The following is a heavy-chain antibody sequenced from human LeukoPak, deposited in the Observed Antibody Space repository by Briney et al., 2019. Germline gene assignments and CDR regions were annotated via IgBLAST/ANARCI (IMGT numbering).Heavy chain of an antibody. CDR2: IYPGDSDT. CDR1: GYSFTSYW. CDR3: ASRYGYRAWYAFDI. D-gene: IGHD5-18*01. J-gene: IGHJ3*02. Sequence: GESLKISCKGSGYSFTSYWIGWVRQMPRKGLEWMGIIYPGDSDTRYSPSFQGQVTISADKSTSTAYLQWSSLKDSDTAMYYCASRYGYRAWYAFDIWGQGTMVTVSS. V-gene: IGHV5-51*01.